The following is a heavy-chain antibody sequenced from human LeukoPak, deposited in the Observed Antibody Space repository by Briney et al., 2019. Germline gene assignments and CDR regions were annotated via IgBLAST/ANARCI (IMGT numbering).Heavy chain of an antibody. CDR3: ARGITMVRGVLDY. J-gene: IGHJ4*02. CDR1: GFTVSSNY. Sequence: GGSLRLSCAASGFTVSSNYMSWIRQAPGQGLEWVSVIYSGGSTYYADSVKGRFTISRDNSKNTLYLQVNSLRAEDTAVYYCARGITMVRGVLDYWGQGTLVTVSP. D-gene: IGHD3-10*01. CDR2: IYSGGST. V-gene: IGHV3-66*01.